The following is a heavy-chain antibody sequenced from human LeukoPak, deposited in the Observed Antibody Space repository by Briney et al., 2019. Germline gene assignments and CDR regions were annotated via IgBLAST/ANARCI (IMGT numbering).Heavy chain of an antibody. CDR3: ARRPSGGIYYYGMDV. Sequence: PGGSLRLSCAASGFTVSSNYMSCVRQAPGKGLEWVSVIYSGGSTYYADSVKGRFTISRDNSKNTLYLQMNSLRAEDTAVYYCARRPSGGIYYYGMDVWGQGTTVTVSS. J-gene: IGHJ6*02. CDR1: GFTVSSNY. V-gene: IGHV3-66*04. D-gene: IGHD6-6*01. CDR2: IYSGGST.